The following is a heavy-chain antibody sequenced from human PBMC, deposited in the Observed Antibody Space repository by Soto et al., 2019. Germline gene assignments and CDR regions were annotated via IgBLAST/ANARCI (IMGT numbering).Heavy chain of an antibody. CDR2: INHSGST. CDR3: ARGSIPPPCSGGSCYPGTHNWLDY. J-gene: IGHJ5*01. D-gene: IGHD2-15*01. CDR1: GGSFSGYY. Sequence: QVQLQQWGAGLLKPSETLSLTCAVYGGSFSGYYWRWIRQPPGKGLEWIGEINHSGSTNYNPSLKGRVTISVDTCKNQCCLKLSSVTAADTAVYYCARGSIPPPCSGGSCYPGTHNWLDYWGQGTLVTVSS. V-gene: IGHV4-34*01.